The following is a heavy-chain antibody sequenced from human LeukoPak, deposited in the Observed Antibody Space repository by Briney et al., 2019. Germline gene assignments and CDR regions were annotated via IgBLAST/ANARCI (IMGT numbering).Heavy chain of an antibody. J-gene: IGHJ4*02. D-gene: IGHD6-19*01. CDR1: GGSISSSSYY. CDR3: ATLNSSGRDH. CDR2: IHYSGST. Sequence: SETLSLTCTVSGGSISSSSYYWGWLRQPPGKGLEWIGSIHYSGSTSSNPSLKCRVTISVDTSKNQFSLTLSSVTAADTAVYYCATLNSSGRDHWGQGTLVTVSS. V-gene: IGHV4-39*01.